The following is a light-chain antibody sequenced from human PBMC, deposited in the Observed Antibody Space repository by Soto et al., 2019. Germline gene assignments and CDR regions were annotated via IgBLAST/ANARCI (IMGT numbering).Light chain of an antibody. CDR2: ENN. CDR3: GTWDTSLSAVV. Sequence: QSVLTQPPSVSAAPGQKVTISCSGSSSNIENNYVSWYQQLPGTAPKLLIYENNKRPSGIPDRFSGSKSGSSATLGIIGLQTGDEADYFCGTWDTSLSAVVFGGGTKVTVL. CDR1: SSNIENNY. J-gene: IGLJ2*01. V-gene: IGLV1-51*02.